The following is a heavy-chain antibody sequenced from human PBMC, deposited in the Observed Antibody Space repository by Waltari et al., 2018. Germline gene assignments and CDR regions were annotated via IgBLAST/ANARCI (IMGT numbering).Heavy chain of an antibody. CDR3: ANRGVGNYFKYFRL. D-gene: IGHD1-7*01. V-gene: IGHV4-61*02. CDR2: IYSSGAV. CDR1: GEPISDDVSRWTY. Sequence: QVQLQESGPGLVKPTHTLSLTCTVSGEPISDDVSRWTYGTWIRQSAGKGLEWIGHIYSSGAVDYNPSLRSRVTISLDTPKSHFTLKLTSVTAADTAVYYCANRGVGNYFKYFRLWSPGTLVTVSS. J-gene: IGHJ1*01.